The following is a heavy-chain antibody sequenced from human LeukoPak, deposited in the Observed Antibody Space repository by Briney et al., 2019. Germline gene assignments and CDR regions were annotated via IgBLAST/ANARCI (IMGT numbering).Heavy chain of an antibody. V-gene: IGHV1-69*13. CDR2: IIPIFGTA. D-gene: IGHD2-2*02. J-gene: IGHJ4*02. CDR3: ARDSSRYCSSTSCYTFDY. Sequence: ASVKVSCKASGYTFTGYYMHWVRQAPGQGLEWMGGIIPIFGTANYAQKFQGRVTITADESTSTAYMELSSLRSEDTAVYYCARDSSRYCSSTSCYTFDYWGQGTLVTVSS. CDR1: GYTFTGYY.